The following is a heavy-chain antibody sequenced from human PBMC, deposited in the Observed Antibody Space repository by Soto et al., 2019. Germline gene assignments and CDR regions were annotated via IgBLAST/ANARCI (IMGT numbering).Heavy chain of an antibody. CDR1: GGSFSGYY. CDR2: INHSGST. V-gene: IGHV4-34*01. CDR3: ARGLGSSRYYYYYYGMDV. J-gene: IGHJ6*02. D-gene: IGHD3-16*02. Sequence: PSETLSLTCAVYGGSFSGYYWSWIRQPPGKGLEWIGEINHSGSTNYNPSLKSRVTISVDTSKNQFSLKLSSVTAADTAVYYCARGLGSSRYYYYYYGMDVWGQGTKVTVPS.